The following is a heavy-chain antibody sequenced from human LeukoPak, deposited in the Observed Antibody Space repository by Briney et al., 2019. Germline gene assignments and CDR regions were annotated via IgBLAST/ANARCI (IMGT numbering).Heavy chain of an antibody. CDR3: ARERSSSGGHNWFDP. D-gene: IGHD4-23*01. J-gene: IGHJ5*02. CDR2: VYYTGVT. CDR1: GGYIITSGHY. Sequence: SETLSLTCTVSGGYIITSGHYWGWIRQPPGKGLEWIGSVYYTGVTSTNPFFRSRMSISVDTSKNQSSLNLTSVTAADAAVYYCARERSSSGGHNWFDPWGQGTLVTVSS. V-gene: IGHV4-39*07.